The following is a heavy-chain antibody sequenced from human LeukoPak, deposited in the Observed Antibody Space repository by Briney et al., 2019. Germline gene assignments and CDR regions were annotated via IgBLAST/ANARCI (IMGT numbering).Heavy chain of an antibody. D-gene: IGHD3-3*01. CDR3: ARVPSNGDFDDAFDI. CDR2: INPNSGGT. Sequence: ASVKVSCKASGYTVTRYYMHWGRRSPGQGLEWMGWINPNSGGTNYAQKFQGRVTMTRDTSISTAYMELSRLRSDDTAVYYCARVPSNGDFDDAFDIWGQGTMVTVSS. J-gene: IGHJ3*02. V-gene: IGHV1-2*02. CDR1: GYTVTRYY.